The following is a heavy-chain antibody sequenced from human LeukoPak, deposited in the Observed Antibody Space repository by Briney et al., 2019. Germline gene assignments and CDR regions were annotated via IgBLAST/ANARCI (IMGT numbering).Heavy chain of an antibody. D-gene: IGHD6-19*01. J-gene: IGHJ6*02. CDR3: ARRVAVAGRDSYGMDV. CDR2: IYYSGSI. V-gene: IGHV4-59*08. Sequence: SETLSLTCTVSGGSISSHYWSWIRQPPGKGLEWIAYIYYSGSINYNPSLKSRVTISVDTSKKQFSLKLSSVTAADTAVYYCARRVAVAGRDSYGMDVWGQGTTVTVSS. CDR1: GGSISSHY.